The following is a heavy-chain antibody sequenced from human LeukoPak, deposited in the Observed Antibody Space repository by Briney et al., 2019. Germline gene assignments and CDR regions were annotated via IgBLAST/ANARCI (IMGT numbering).Heavy chain of an antibody. CDR2: IYHSGST. CDR3: RVGGPYYDSSGYYLGSAFDI. CDR1: GGSIGSGGYS. D-gene: IGHD3-22*01. V-gene: IGHV4-30-2*01. Sequence: SETLSLTCAVSGGSIGSGGYSWSWIRQPPGKGLEWIGYIYHSGSTYYNPSLKSRVTISVDRSKNQFSLKLSSVTAADTAVYYCRVGGPYYDSSGYYLGSAFDIWGQGTMVTVSS. J-gene: IGHJ3*02.